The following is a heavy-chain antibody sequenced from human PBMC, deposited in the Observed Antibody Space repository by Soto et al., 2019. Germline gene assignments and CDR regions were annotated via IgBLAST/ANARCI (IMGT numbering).Heavy chain of an antibody. Sequence: QVQLQESGPGLVKPSETLSLTCTVSGGSVSSGSYYWSWIRQPPGKGLEWIGYIYYSGSTNYNPSLKSRVTLSVDTSKNQFSLKLSSVTAADTAVYYCARDGDYYGSGSYLAFDYWGQGTLVTVSS. V-gene: IGHV4-61*01. CDR3: ARDGDYYGSGSYLAFDY. D-gene: IGHD3-10*01. CDR1: GGSVSSGSYY. J-gene: IGHJ4*02. CDR2: IYYSGST.